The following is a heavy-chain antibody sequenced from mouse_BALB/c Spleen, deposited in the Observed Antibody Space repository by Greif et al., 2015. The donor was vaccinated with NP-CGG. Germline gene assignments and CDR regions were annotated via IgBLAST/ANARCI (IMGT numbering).Heavy chain of an antibody. CDR1: GYTFTSYW. D-gene: IGHD1-1*01. Sequence: VKLQESGAELAKPGASVKMSCKASGYTFTSYWMHWVKQRPGQGLEWIGYTNPSTGYTEYNQKFKDKATLTADKSSSTAYMQLSSLTSEDPAVYYCASYYGSSYFDYWGQGTTLTVSS. V-gene: IGHV1-7*01. CDR3: ASYYGSSYFDY. J-gene: IGHJ2*01. CDR2: TNPSTGYT.